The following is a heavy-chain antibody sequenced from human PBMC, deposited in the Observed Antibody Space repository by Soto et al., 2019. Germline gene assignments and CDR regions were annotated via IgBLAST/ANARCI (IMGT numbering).Heavy chain of an antibody. D-gene: IGHD1-7*01. CDR3: ARGGELFDY. J-gene: IGHJ4*02. V-gene: IGHV1-8*01. CDR2: MNPNSGNT. Sequence: GGSLRLSCKASGYTFTSYDINWVRQATGQGLEWMGWMNPNSGNTGYAQKFQGRVTMTRNTSISTAYMELSSLRSEDTAVYYCARGGELFDYWGQGTLVTVSS. CDR1: GYTFTSYD.